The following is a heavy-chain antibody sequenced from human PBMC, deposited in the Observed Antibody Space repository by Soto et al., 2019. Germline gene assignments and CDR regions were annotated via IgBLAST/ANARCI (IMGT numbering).Heavy chain of an antibody. V-gene: IGHV1-2*02. CDR2: INPNSGGT. CDR1: GYTFTGYY. Sequence: ASVKVSCKASGYTFTGYYMHWVRQAPGQGLEWMGWINPNSGGTNYAQKFQGRVTMTRDTSISTAYMELSRLRSDDTAVYYCARDSSMTTGPTGGYNWFDPWGQGTLVTVSS. D-gene: IGHD4-17*01. CDR3: ARDSSMTTGPTGGYNWFDP. J-gene: IGHJ5*02.